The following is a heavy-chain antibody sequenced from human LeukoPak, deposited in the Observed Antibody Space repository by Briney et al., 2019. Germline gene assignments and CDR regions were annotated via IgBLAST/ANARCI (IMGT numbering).Heavy chain of an antibody. J-gene: IGHJ5*02. CDR1: GFTFSSYA. Sequence: GSLRLSCAASGFTFSSYAMSWVRQAPGKGLEWIGEINHSGSTNYNPSLKSRVTISVDTSKNQFSLKLSSVTAADTAVYYCARGENSYGPNWFDPWGQGTLVTVSS. V-gene: IGHV4-34*01. CDR2: INHSGST. CDR3: ARGENSYGPNWFDP. D-gene: IGHD5-18*01.